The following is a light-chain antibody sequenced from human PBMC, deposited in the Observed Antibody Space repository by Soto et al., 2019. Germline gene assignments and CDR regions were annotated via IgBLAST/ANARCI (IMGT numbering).Light chain of an antibody. CDR1: SSNVGNYSY. Sequence: SALTQPPSVSGSPGQSITISCIGSSSNVGNYSYVSWCQQHPGKAPQLTIFHVSNRDPGVANRFSGSTSGDTACLTISGLEAEVEAYYYRSICTISSSLSRFGTGTKFTVL. J-gene: IGLJ1*01. V-gene: IGLV2-14*01. CDR3: SICTISSSLSR. CDR2: HVS.